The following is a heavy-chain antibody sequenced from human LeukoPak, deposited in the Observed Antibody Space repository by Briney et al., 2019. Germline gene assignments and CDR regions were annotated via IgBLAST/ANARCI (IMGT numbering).Heavy chain of an antibody. D-gene: IGHD2-15*01. CDR3: ACVGFRYCSGGRYCPPTSSGGNWFDP. CDR2: IYTSGST. Sequence: SETLSLTCTVSGGSISSYYWSWIRQPPGKGLEWIGYIYTSGSTNYNPSLKSRVTISVDTSKNQFSLKLSSVTAADTAVYYCACVGFRYCSGGRYCPPTSSGGNWFDPWGQGTLVTVSS. J-gene: IGHJ5*02. CDR1: GGSISSYY. V-gene: IGHV4-4*09.